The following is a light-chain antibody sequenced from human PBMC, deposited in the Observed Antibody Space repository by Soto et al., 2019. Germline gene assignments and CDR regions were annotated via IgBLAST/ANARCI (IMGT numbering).Light chain of an antibody. V-gene: IGLV2-14*01. CDR3: SSYTSGSAPFV. Sequence: QSALTQPASVSGSPGQSITISCTGTSSDVGGYNYVSWYQQHPGKAPKLMIYEVSNRPSAVSNRFSGSKSGNTASLTISGLHTDDEADYYCSSYTSGSAPFVFGTGTKLTVL. CDR1: SSDVGGYNY. J-gene: IGLJ1*01. CDR2: EVS.